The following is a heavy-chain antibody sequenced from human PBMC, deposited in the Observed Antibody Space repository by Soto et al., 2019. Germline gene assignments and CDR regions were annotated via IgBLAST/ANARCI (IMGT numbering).Heavy chain of an antibody. D-gene: IGHD3-22*01. CDR3: ATAPMYYYDGSRYFDY. CDR2: VSYSGST. Sequence: SETLSLTCTVSGDSISSYYWNWIRQPPGKGLEWIGYVSYSGSTNYNPSLKSRVTISLDTSKNQLSLKLTSVTAADTAVYYCATAPMYYYDGSRYFDYWGQGTLVTVSS. V-gene: IGHV4-59*01. CDR1: GDSISSYY. J-gene: IGHJ4*02.